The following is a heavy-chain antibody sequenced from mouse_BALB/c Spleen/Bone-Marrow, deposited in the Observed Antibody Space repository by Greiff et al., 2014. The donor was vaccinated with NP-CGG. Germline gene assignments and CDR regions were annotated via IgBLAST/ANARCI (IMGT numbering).Heavy chain of an antibody. CDR2: IYPGGGYT. J-gene: IGHJ4*01. Sequence: VKLMESGAELVRPGTSVKISCKASGYTFTNYWQGWVKQRPGHGLEWIGDIYPGGGYTNYNEKFKGKATLTADTSSSTAYMQLSSLTSEDSAVYFCARGNGPYAMDYWGQGTSVTVSS. D-gene: IGHD1-1*02. CDR3: ARGNGPYAMDY. V-gene: IGHV1-63*02. CDR1: GYTFTNYW.